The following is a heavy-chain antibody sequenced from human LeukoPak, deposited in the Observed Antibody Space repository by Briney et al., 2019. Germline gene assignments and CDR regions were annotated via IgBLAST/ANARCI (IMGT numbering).Heavy chain of an antibody. CDR1: GYTFTGHE. CDR3: ARNKDGFSY. J-gene: IGHJ4*02. V-gene: IGHV1-2*07. Sequence: ASVKVSCKASGYTFTGHEIFWVRQAPGQGLEYMGWIHPKTGGTNYAHKFQGRVTMTRDTTINTAYLELSSLTSDDTAVYYCARNKDGFSYWGQGTPDTVSS. CDR2: IHPKTGGT. D-gene: IGHD3-10*01.